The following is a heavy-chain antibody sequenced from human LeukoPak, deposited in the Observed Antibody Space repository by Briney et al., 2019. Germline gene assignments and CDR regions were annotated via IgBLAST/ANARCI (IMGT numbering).Heavy chain of an antibody. J-gene: IGHJ2*01. CDR3: ARPDRDWYFDL. V-gene: IGHV4-59*08. CDR1: GGSISRYS. CDR2: IDYGGST. Sequence: PSETLSLTCTVSGGSISRYSWSWIRQPPGKGLEWIGYIDYGGSTTYRPSLKSRVTISLDASKKQFSLKLSSVTAADTAVYYCARPDRDWYFDLWGRGTLVTVSS.